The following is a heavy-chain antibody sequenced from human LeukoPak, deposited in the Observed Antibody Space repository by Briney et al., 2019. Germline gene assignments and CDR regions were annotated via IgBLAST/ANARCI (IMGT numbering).Heavy chain of an antibody. D-gene: IGHD2-15*01. V-gene: IGHV1-18*01. J-gene: IGHJ4*02. Sequence: GASVKVSFKASGYTFISYGISWVRLAPGQGLEGMGWISGYTGNTNYAQTLQGRVTMTTDTSTNTAYMELRSLRSDDTAVYYCARDGCGRTCSSNIYYFDYWGQGTLVTVSS. CDR3: ARDGCGRTCSSNIYYFDY. CDR2: ISGYTGNT. CDR1: GYTFISYG.